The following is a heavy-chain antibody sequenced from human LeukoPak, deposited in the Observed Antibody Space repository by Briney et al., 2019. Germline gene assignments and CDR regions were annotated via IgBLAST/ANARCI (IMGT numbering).Heavy chain of an antibody. CDR3: ARRVRSGSSDY. D-gene: IGHD3-22*01. V-gene: IGHV5-51*01. Sequence: GESLKISCKCSGCRFTSYWIAWVRQMPGKGLGGMGVIYPGDSDTRYSPSFQGQVTISADKSTSTAYLQWSSLKASDTAIYYCARRVRSGSSDYWGQGTLVTVSS. CDR1: GCRFTSYW. J-gene: IGHJ4*02. CDR2: IYPGDSDT.